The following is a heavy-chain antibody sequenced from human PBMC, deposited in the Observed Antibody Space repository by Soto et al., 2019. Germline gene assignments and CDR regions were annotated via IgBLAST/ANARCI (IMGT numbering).Heavy chain of an antibody. Sequence: SETLALTCTVSGGSISSYYWSWIRQPAGKGLEWIGRIYTSGSTNYNPSLKSRVTMSVDTSKNQFSLKLSSVTAADTAVYYCARDEDLVGAPYIDYWGQGTLVTVSS. V-gene: IGHV4-4*07. CDR1: GGSISSYY. CDR2: IYTSGST. CDR3: ARDEDLVGAPYIDY. D-gene: IGHD1-26*01. J-gene: IGHJ4*02.